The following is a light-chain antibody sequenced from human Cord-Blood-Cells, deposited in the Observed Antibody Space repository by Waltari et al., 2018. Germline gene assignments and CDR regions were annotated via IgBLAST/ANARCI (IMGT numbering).Light chain of an antibody. CDR1: QSVSSN. CDR2: GAS. J-gene: IGKJ2*01. Sequence: EIVMTQSPATLSVSPGESATISCRASQSVSSNLAWYQQKPGQAPRLLIYGASTRATGIPARFSGSGSGTEFTLTISSLQSEDFAVYYCQQYNNWPPVTFGQGTKLEIK. V-gene: IGKV3-15*01. CDR3: QQYNNWPPVT.